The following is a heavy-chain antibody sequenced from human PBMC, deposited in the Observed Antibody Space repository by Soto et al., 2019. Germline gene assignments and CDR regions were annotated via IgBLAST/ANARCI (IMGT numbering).Heavy chain of an antibody. D-gene: IGHD2-2*01. CDR3: AKDATYSTSWHEFDS. CDR2: ISGAAVST. J-gene: IGHJ4*02. Sequence: GGSLRLSCAASGFTFSTSAMSWVRQAPGKGLEWVSAISGAAVSTVYADSVKGRFTISRDNSKNALYLQMDSLRAEDTAVYYCAKDATYSTSWHEFDSWGPGTLVTVSS. CDR1: GFTFSTSA. V-gene: IGHV3-23*01.